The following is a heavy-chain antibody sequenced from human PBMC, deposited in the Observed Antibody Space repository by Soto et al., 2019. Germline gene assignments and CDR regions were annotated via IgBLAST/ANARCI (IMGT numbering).Heavy chain of an antibody. CDR1: GGSISSYY. Sequence: QVQLQESGPGLVKPSETLSLTCTVSGGSISSYYWSWIRQPPGKGLEWIGYIYYSGSTNYNPSLKSRVTLSVDTSKNQFSLKLSSVTAADTAVYYCARRTLTYYDFWSGSRGDAFDIWGQGTMVTVSS. CDR3: ARRTLTYYDFWSGSRGDAFDI. V-gene: IGHV4-59*01. D-gene: IGHD3-3*01. CDR2: IYYSGST. J-gene: IGHJ3*02.